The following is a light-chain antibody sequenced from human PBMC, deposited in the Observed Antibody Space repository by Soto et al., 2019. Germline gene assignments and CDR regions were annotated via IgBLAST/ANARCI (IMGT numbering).Light chain of an antibody. CDR1: QNIRSR. CDR3: QQYNSYWT. CDR2: DAS. Sequence: DFQMTQSPSTLSASVVDIVTITCRASQNIRSRLAWFQQKPGKAPKLLIYDASSLESGVPQGFSGSGSGTEFTLTISSLQTDDFATYYCQQYNSYWTFGQGTKVDIK. V-gene: IGKV1-5*01. J-gene: IGKJ1*01.